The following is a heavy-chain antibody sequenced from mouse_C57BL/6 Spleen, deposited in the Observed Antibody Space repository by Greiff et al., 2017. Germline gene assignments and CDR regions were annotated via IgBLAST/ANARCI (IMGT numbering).Heavy chain of an antibody. CDR3: ARGDSAGYVFGD. V-gene: IGHV1-52*01. CDR2: IDPSDSET. CDR1: GYTFTSYW. Sequence: QVQLQQPGAELVRPGSSVKLSCKASGYTFTSYWMHWVKQRPIQGLEWIGNIDPSDSETHYDQKFKAKATLTVDKSSSTAYMQLSSLTSEDSAVYNCARGDSAGYVFGDWGKGTPVTVSA. D-gene: IGHD3-2*02. J-gene: IGHJ3*01.